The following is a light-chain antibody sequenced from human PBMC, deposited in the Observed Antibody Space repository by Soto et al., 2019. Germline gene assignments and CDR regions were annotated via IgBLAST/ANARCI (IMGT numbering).Light chain of an antibody. V-gene: IGLV2-14*01. J-gene: IGLJ2*01. CDR2: DVS. Sequence: QSVLTQPASVSGSPGQSITISCTGTGSDVGGYNYVSWYQQHPGKAPKLMIYDVSNRPSGVSNRFSGSKSGNTASLTISGLQAEDEADYYCSSYTSSRTPVFGGGTKLTVL. CDR3: SSYTSSRTPV. CDR1: GSDVGGYNY.